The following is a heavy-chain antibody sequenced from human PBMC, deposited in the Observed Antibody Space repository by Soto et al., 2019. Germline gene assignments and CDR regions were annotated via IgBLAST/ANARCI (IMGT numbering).Heavy chain of an antibody. CDR1: GFTFTTSG. CDR2: IWYDGSNK. Sequence: GGSLRLSCAASGFTFTTSGMHWVRQAPGKGLEWVAIIWYDGSNKYYADSVKGRFTISRDTSKNTLYLQMNSLRAEDTALYYCARAPSGTYEAFDYWGQGTLVPVSS. CDR3: ARAPSGTYEAFDY. D-gene: IGHD1-26*01. J-gene: IGHJ4*02. V-gene: IGHV3-33*01.